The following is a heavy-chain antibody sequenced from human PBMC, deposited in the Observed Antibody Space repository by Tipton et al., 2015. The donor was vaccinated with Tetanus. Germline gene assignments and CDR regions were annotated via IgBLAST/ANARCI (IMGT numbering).Heavy chain of an antibody. CDR2: ISSSSNYI. V-gene: IGHV3-21*01. D-gene: IGHD4-11*01. CDR3: ARPLQGSYAMDV. Sequence: SLRLSCAASGFDLNIYSLNWVRQAPGRGLEWVSSISSSSNYIAYAESVRGRFTVSRDNAKKSLYLEMNSLRVEDTATYYCARPLQGSYAMDVWGQGTTVAVSS. CDR1: GFDLNIYS. J-gene: IGHJ6*02.